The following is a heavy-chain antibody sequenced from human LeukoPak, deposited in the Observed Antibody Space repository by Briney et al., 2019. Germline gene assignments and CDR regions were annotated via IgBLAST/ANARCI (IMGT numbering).Heavy chain of an antibody. V-gene: IGHV3-23*01. CDR2: ISSSGGST. CDR3: AKATPATAAFES. Sequence: PGGSLRLSCAASGFTFSMYAMSWVRQAPGKGLEWVSTISSSGGSTYYADSVKGWFTISRDNSKDTLYLQMNSLRAEDTAVYYCAKATPATAAFESWGQGTLLTVSS. D-gene: IGHD6-13*01. J-gene: IGHJ4*02. CDR1: GFTFSMYA.